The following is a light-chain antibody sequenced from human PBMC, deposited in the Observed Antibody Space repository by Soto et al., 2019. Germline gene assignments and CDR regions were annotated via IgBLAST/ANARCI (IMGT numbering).Light chain of an antibody. CDR1: QSVSSY. Sequence: EIVLTQSPATLSLSPGEEATLSCRASQSVSSYLAWYQQKPGQAPRLLIYDASTRATGIPARFSGSGSGTEFTLTISSLQSEDFALYYCHQYNSWPPGTFGQGTKVDIK. J-gene: IGKJ2*01. CDR2: DAS. V-gene: IGKV3-15*01. CDR3: HQYNSWPPGT.